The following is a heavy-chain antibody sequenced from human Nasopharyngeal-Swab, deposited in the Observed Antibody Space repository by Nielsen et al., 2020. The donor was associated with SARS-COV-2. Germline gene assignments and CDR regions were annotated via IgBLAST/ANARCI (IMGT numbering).Heavy chain of an antibody. V-gene: IGHV3-21*01. CDR3: ASEYYDFWSGYSDAFDI. CDR2: ISSSSSYI. J-gene: IGHJ3*02. Sequence: RGSLRLSCAASGFTFSSYWMSWVRQAPGKGLEWVSSISSSSSYIYYADSVKGRFTISRDNAKNSLYLQMNSLRAEDTAVYYCASEYYDFWSGYSDAFDIWGQGTMVTVSS. CDR1: GFTFSSYW. D-gene: IGHD3-3*01.